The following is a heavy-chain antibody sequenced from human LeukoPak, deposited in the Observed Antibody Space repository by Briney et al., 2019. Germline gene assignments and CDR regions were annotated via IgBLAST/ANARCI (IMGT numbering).Heavy chain of an antibody. CDR1: GFTVSSNY. V-gene: IGHV3-53*01. D-gene: IGHD1-20*01. Sequence: GGSLRLSCAASGFTVSSNYMSWVRQAPGKGLEWVSVIYSGGSTYYTDSVKGRFTISRDNSKNTLYLQMSSLRAEDTAVYYCAKECDNWNAGYNWAVDYYYYGMDVWGQGTTVTVSS. CDR3: AKECDNWNAGYNWAVDYYYYGMDV. J-gene: IGHJ6*02. CDR2: IYSGGST.